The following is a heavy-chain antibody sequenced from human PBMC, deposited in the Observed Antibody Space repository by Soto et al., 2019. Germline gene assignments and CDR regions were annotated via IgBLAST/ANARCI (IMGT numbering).Heavy chain of an antibody. CDR3: ASEKYYFMDV. Sequence: EVQLVESGGGLVKPGGSLRLSCAASGFTFSSYSMNWVRQAPGKGLEWVSSISSSSSYIYYADSVKGRFTIYRDNAKNSLYLKMNSLRAEDTAVYYCASEKYYFMDVWGQGTTVTVSS. V-gene: IGHV3-21*01. J-gene: IGHJ6*02. CDR1: GFTFSSYS. CDR2: ISSSSSYI. D-gene: IGHD3-10*01.